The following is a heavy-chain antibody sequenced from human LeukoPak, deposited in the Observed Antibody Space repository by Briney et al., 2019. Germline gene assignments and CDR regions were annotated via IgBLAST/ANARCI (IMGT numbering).Heavy chain of an antibody. J-gene: IGHJ4*02. V-gene: IGHV3-74*01. D-gene: IGHD3-22*01. CDR1: GFTFVSYW. CDR3: ARDPNYYDSSGYYPGDY. CDR2: INGYGSST. Sequence: PGGSLRLSCAASGFTFVSYWMHWVRQAPGKGLVWVSRINGYGSSTDFADSVKGRFTISRDNAKNSLYLQMNSLRAEDTAVYYCARDPNYYDSSGYYPGDYWGQGTLVTVSS.